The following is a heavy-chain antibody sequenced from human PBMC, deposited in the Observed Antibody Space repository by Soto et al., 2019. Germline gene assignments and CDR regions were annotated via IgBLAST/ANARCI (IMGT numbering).Heavy chain of an antibody. D-gene: IGHD4-17*01. CDR3: ATSKIHYVYYFDY. V-gene: IGHV4-31*03. Sequence: PSETLSLTCTVSGVSISSGTYYWSWIRHHPGKGLEWIGYIYDSGNTYYNPSLKSRVTILVDTSKNQFSLELSSVTAADTAVYYCATSKIHYVYYFDYWGQGTLVTVSS. CDR2: IYDSGNT. J-gene: IGHJ4*02. CDR1: GVSISSGTYY.